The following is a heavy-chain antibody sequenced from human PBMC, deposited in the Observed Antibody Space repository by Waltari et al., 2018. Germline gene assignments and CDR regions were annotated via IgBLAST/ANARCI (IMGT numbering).Heavy chain of an antibody. CDR2: IIPIFGTA. CDR1: GGTFSSYA. J-gene: IGHJ4*02. CDR3: ATTYCGGDCYSRTAKDTYYFDY. D-gene: IGHD2-21*01. V-gene: IGHV1-69*05. Sequence: QVQLVQSGAEVKKPGSSVKVSCKASGGTFSSYAISWVRQAPGQGLEWMGGIIPIFGTANYAQKFQGRVTITTDESTSTAYMELSSLRSEDTAVYYCATTYCGGDCYSRTAKDTYYFDYWGQGTLVTVSS.